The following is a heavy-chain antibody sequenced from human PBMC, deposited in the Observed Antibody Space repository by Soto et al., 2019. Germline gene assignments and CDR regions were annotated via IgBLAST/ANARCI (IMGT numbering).Heavy chain of an antibody. J-gene: IGHJ4*02. CDR2: IIAIFGTA. CDR3: ARGYCSNGVCLTAFDY. CDR1: GGTFSNCA. D-gene: IGHD2-8*01. Sequence: ASVEVSCKASGGTFSNCALSWVRQAPGQGLEWMGGIIAIFGTANYAQKFQGRVTITADESTSTAYMELSRLRSEDTAVHYCARGYCSNGVCLTAFDYWGQGTLVTVSS. V-gene: IGHV1-69*13.